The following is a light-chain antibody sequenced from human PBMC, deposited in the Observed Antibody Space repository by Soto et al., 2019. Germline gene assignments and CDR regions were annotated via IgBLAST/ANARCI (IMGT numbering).Light chain of an antibody. CDR3: LLAYNFPRT. J-gene: IGKJ1*01. CDR2: FAS. V-gene: IGKV1-12*01. Sequence: DIQLTQSPSSVSASVGDTVTITCRSSQALNGRLAWLQQQPGRAPKLLISFASTLVSGAPPRFSGSGSGTDFSLTINSLQPEDFAIYYCLLAYNFPRTFGQGTRVEVK. CDR1: QALNGR.